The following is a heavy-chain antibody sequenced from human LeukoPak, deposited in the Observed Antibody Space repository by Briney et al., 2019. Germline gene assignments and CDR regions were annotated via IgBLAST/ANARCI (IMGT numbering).Heavy chain of an antibody. D-gene: IGHD1-14*01. Sequence: PSETLSLTCAVYGGSFSGYYWSWIRQPPGKGLEWIGEINHSGSTNYNPSLKSRVTISVDTSKNQFSLKLSSVTAADTAVYYCARFRSNVGSGQTEPDQHRSGLSYYFDYWGQGTLVTVSS. CDR3: ARFRSNVGSGQTEPDQHRSGLSYYFDY. V-gene: IGHV4-34*01. CDR1: GGSFSGYY. CDR2: INHSGST. J-gene: IGHJ4*02.